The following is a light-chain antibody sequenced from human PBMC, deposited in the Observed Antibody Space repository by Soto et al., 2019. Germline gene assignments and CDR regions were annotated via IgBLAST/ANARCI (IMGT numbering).Light chain of an antibody. J-gene: IGKJ4*01. CDR1: ESLLNTDGKTY. CDR2: EVS. CDR3: IQDVQLQGT. Sequence: DIVMTQTPLSLSVIPGQPASISCKSSESLLNTDGKTYLFWYLQRPGQPPQLLISEVSTRFSGVADRFSGSGSGTDFPLQLSRVEAEDVALYYCIQDVQLQGTFGGGSKVDI. V-gene: IGKV2D-29*01.